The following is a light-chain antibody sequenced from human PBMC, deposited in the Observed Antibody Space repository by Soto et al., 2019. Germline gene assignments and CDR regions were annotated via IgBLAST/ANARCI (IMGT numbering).Light chain of an antibody. Sequence: QSVLTQPASVSGSPGQSITISCSGTTSDVGGYDVVSWYQQHPGKAPKLMIFEVNQRPSGVSDRFSGSKSGNTASLKISGLQAGDEADYYCCSFAGSSTFWVFGGGTKVTVL. CDR1: TSDVGGYDV. J-gene: IGLJ3*02. CDR2: EVN. CDR3: CSFAGSSTFWV. V-gene: IGLV2-23*02.